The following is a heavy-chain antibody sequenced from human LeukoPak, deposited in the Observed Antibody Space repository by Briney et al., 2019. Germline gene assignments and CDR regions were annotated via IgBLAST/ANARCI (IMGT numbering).Heavy chain of an antibody. V-gene: IGHV4-4*02. CDR3: ARQVVVVTALYGMDV. Sequence: SETLSLTCTVSGDSINSLDLWSWVRQPPGKGLEWIGEMYLSGTTHSNPSVKSRVTISIDKSKNQFFLNLSSVTAADTAVYYCARQVVVVTALYGMDVWGQGTTVTVSS. CDR2: MYLSGTT. J-gene: IGHJ6*02. D-gene: IGHD2-21*02. CDR1: GDSINSLDL.